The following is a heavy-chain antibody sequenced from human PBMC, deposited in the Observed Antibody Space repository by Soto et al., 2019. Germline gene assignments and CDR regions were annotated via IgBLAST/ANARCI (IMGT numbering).Heavy chain of an antibody. CDR1: GFTFSDDF. Sequence: QVQLVESGGGLVKPGGSLRLSCAASGFTFSDDFMSWIRPAPGKGLEWVSYISSSGNTIYYADSVKGRFTISRDNAKSSLYLQMNSLRDEDTAVYYCARPRHFSYNRCLRIDYWGPGALVTVSS. D-gene: IGHD3-10*01. V-gene: IGHV3-11*01. CDR2: ISSSGNTI. CDR3: ARPRHFSYNRCLRIDY. J-gene: IGHJ4*02.